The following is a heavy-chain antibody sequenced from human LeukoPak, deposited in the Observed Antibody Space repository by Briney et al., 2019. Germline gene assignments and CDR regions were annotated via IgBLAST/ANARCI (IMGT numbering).Heavy chain of an antibody. J-gene: IGHJ6*03. CDR1: GGSISSSSYY. CDR2: IYYSGST. V-gene: IGHV4-39*07. Sequence: SETLSLTCTVSGGSISSSSYYWGWIRQPPGKGLEWIGSIYYSGSTYYNPSLKSRVTISLDTSKNQFSLRLSSVTAADTAIYYCARGYYYYYYYMDVWGKGTTVTISS. CDR3: ARGYYYYYYYMDV.